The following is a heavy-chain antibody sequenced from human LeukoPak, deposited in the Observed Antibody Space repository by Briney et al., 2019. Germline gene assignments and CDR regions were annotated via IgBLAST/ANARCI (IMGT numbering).Heavy chain of an antibody. Sequence: ASVKVSCKASGYTFTAYYIHWVRQAPGQGLEWMGRINPNSGGTNYAQNFQGRVTVTRDTSISAAYMELSRLRSDDTAVYYCARAGVGYYYDSSGYYPYFDLWGRGTLDTVPS. J-gene: IGHJ2*01. CDR3: ARAGVGYYYDSSGYYPYFDL. V-gene: IGHV1-2*06. D-gene: IGHD3-22*01. CDR1: GYTFTAYY. CDR2: INPNSGGT.